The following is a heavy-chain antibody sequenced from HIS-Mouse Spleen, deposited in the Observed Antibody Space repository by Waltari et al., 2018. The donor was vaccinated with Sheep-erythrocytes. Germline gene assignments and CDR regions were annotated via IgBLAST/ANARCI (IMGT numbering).Heavy chain of an antibody. CDR2: ISWNSGSI. V-gene: IGHV3-9*01. Sequence: EVQLVEYGGGLVQPGRSLRLSCAASGFTFEDYAINWVRQAPGKGLEWVSGISWNSGSIGYADSVKGRFTISRDNAKNSLYLQMNSLRAEDTALYYCAKGAFDIWGQGTMVTVSS. J-gene: IGHJ3*02. CDR3: AKGAFDI. CDR1: GFTFEDYA.